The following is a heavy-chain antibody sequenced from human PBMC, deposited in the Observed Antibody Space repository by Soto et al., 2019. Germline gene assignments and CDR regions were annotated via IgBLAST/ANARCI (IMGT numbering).Heavy chain of an antibody. CDR1: GYTFTSYD. Sequence: GXSVKVSCKASGYTFTSYDINWVRQATVQGLEWMGWMNPNSGNTGYAQKFQGRVTMTRNTSISTAYMELSRLRSEDTAVYYCARRCSSTSCYLLGAFDIWGQGTMVTVSS. CDR3: ARRCSSTSCYLLGAFDI. CDR2: MNPNSGNT. V-gene: IGHV1-8*01. J-gene: IGHJ3*02. D-gene: IGHD2-2*01.